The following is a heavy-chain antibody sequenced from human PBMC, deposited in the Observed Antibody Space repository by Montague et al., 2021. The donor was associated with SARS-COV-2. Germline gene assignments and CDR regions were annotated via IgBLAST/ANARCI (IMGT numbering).Heavy chain of an antibody. CDR3: ARGAPGT. CDR1: GGSFSDYQ. J-gene: IGHJ5*02. CDR2: INDRGTT. D-gene: IGHD6-13*01. V-gene: IGHV4-34*01. Sequence: SETLSLTCAVYGGSFSDYQWTWIRQSPGKGLEWIGRINDRGTTKYNPSLKSRVTLLVDPSKKQFSLKLTSVTAADTAVYYCARGAPGTWGQGTRVTVSS.